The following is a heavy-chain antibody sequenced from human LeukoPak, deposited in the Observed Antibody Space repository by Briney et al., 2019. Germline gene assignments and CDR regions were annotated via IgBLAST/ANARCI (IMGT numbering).Heavy chain of an antibody. CDR2: IYYSGST. V-gene: IGHV4-59*01. Sequence: SETLSLTCTVSGGSISSYYWSWIRQPPGKGLEWIGYIYYSGSTNYNPSLKSRVTISVDTSKNQFSLKLSSVTAADTAVYYCASSSCYYYGMDVWGQGTTVTVSS. D-gene: IGHD1-26*01. CDR3: ASSSCYYYGMDV. CDR1: GGSISSYY. J-gene: IGHJ6*02.